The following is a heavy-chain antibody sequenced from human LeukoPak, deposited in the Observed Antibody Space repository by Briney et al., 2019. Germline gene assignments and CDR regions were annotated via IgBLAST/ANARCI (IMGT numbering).Heavy chain of an antibody. CDR2: ISSSGSTI. Sequence: GVLRLSCAASGFTFSDYYMSWIRQAPGKGLEWVSYISSSGSTIYYADSVKGRFTISRDNAKNSLYLQMNSLRAEDTAVYYCARDLYFPYYYYGMDVWGQGTTVTVSS. D-gene: IGHD3-9*01. J-gene: IGHJ6*02. CDR3: ARDLYFPYYYYGMDV. CDR1: GFTFSDYY. V-gene: IGHV3-11*04.